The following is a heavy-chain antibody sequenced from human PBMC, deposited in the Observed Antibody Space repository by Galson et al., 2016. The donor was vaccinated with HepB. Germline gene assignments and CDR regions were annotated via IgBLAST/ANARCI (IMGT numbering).Heavy chain of an antibody. CDR2: KYYSGTT. J-gene: IGHJ4*02. V-gene: IGHV4-39*02. Sequence: SETLSLTCAVSGGSISSSHYYWGWIRQPPGKGLEWVAIKYYSGTTYYNPSLKSRVTIFLDTSKNHFSLNLSSLTAADTAVYYCARPTWGSGSYIAYWGQGILVTVSS. CDR3: ARPTWGSGSYIAY. D-gene: IGHD1-26*01. CDR1: GGSISSSHYY.